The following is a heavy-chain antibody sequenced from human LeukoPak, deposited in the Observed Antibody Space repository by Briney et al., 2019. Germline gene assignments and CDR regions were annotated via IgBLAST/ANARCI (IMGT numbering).Heavy chain of an antibody. CDR2: INHSGST. J-gene: IGHJ4*02. CDR3: ARGYSSGWYGNYFDY. V-gene: IGHV4-34*01. D-gene: IGHD6-19*01. Sequence: PSETLSLTCAVYGGSFSNYYWTWIRQPPGKGLEWIGEINHSGSTNYNPSLKSRVTISVDTSKNQFSLKLSSVTAADTAVYYCARGYSSGWYGNYFDYWGQGTLVTVSS. CDR1: GGSFSNYY.